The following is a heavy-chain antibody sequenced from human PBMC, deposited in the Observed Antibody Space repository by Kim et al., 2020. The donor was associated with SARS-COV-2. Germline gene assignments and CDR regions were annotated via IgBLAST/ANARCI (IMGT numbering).Heavy chain of an antibody. D-gene: IGHD5-12*01. V-gene: IGHV3-33*03. CDR3: AKSGYDSGHYYYYGMDV. J-gene: IGHJ6*02. Sequence: VKGRFTISRDKSKNTLYLQMNSLRAEDTAVYYCAKSGYDSGHYYYYGMDVCGQGTTVTVSS.